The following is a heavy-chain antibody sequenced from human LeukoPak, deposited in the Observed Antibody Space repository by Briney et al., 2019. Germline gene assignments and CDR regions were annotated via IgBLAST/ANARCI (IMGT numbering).Heavy chain of an antibody. V-gene: IGHV3-23*01. CDR2: ISVSGNT. CDR1: GFSFSTYS. D-gene: IGHD2-21*01. CDR3: AKAPVATCSGAYCYPFDY. J-gene: IGHJ4*02. Sequence: GGSLRLSCAASGFSFSTYSMNWVRQAPGKGLEWVSAISVSGNTYHADSVKGRFTISRDSSKNTLYLQMNRLRAEDAAVYYCAKAPVATCSGAYCYPFDYWGQGTLVTVSS.